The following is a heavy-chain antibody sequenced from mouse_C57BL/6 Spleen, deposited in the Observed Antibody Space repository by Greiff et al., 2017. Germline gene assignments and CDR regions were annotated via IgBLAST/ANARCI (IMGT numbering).Heavy chain of an antibody. CDR3: AREYYGSSDLDY. CDR2: IYPGDGYT. D-gene: IGHD1-1*01. Sequence: VQLQQSGPELVKPGASVKISCKASGYAFSSSWMTWVKQRPGKGLEWIGRIYPGDGYTNYNGKFKGKDTLAADKSSSTSYMQMSNLKSEDSAVYYCAREYYGSSDLDYWGQGTTLTVSS. V-gene: IGHV1-82*01. J-gene: IGHJ2*01. CDR1: GYAFSSSW.